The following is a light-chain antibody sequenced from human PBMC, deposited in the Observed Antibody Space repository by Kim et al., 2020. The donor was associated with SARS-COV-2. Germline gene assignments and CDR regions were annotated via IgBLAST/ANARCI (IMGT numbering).Light chain of an antibody. CDR2: DVT. J-gene: IGLJ1*01. V-gene: IGLV2-14*01. Sequence: QSVLTRPASVSGSPGQSITISCTGTSSDIGGYNYVSWYQQHPDKAPQLVIYDVTKRPSGVSNRFSGSKSGNTASLTISGLQAEDEAVYYCSSYTTPSSFIFGRGTKVTVL. CDR3: SSYTTPSSFI. CDR1: SSDIGGYNY.